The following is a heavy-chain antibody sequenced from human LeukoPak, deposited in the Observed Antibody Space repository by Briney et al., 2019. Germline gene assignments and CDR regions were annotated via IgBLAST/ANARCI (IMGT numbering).Heavy chain of an antibody. J-gene: IGHJ5*02. V-gene: IGHV3-7*01. CDR2: IKQDGSEK. CDR3: ARDSNYFWFDH. CDR1: GFTFSSYS. D-gene: IGHD4-11*01. Sequence: PGGSLRLSRAASGFTFSSYSMNWVRQAPGKGLEWVANIKQDGSEKSYVDSVKGRFTISRDNAMHSLYLQMNSLRAEDTAVYYCARDSNYFWFDHWGQGILVTVSS.